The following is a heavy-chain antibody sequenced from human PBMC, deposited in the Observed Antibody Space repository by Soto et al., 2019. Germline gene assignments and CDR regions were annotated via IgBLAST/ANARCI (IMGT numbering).Heavy chain of an antibody. V-gene: IGHV3-21*01. J-gene: IGHJ6*02. Sequence: GGSLRLSCAASGFTFSSYSMNWVRQAPGKGLEWVSSISSSSYIYYADSVKGRFTISRDNAKNSLYLQMNSLRAEDTAVYYCARDQTLAVPAATYYYYGMDVWGQGTTVTVSS. CDR3: ARDQTLAVPAATYYYYGMDV. CDR1: GFTFSSYS. CDR2: ISSSSYI. D-gene: IGHD2-2*01.